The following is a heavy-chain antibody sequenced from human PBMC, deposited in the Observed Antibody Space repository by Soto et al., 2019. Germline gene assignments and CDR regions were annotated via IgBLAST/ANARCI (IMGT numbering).Heavy chain of an antibody. CDR2: FDPEDGET. CDR1: GYTLTELS. J-gene: IGHJ1*01. D-gene: IGHD6-19*01. V-gene: IGHV1-24*01. CDR3: ATDFGGWISAEYFQH. Sequence: GASVKVSCKVSGYTLTELSMHWVRQAPGKGLEWMGGFDPEDGETIYAQKFQGRVTMTEDTSTDTAYMELSSLRSEDTAVYYCATDFGGWISAEYFQHWGQGTLVTVSS.